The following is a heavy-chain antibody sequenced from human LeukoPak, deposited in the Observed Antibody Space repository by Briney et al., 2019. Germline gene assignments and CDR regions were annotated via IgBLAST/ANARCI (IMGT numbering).Heavy chain of an antibody. CDR1: GGTLSSYA. CDR3: ASDHLAVAGPYYFDY. CDR2: IIPIFGTA. D-gene: IGHD6-19*01. V-gene: IGHV1-69*05. Sequence: SVKVSCKASGGTLSSYAISWVRQAPGQGLEWMGRIIPIFGTANYAQKFQGRVTITTDESTSTAYMELSSLRSEDTAVYYCASDHLAVAGPYYFDYWGQGTLVTVSS. J-gene: IGHJ4*02.